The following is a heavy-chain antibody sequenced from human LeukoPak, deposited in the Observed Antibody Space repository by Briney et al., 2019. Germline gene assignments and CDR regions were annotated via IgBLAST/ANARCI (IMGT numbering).Heavy chain of an antibody. V-gene: IGHV1-18*01. Sequence: ASAKVSCKASGYTFTSYGISWVRQAPGQGLEWMGWISAYNGNTNYAQKLQGRVTMTTDTSTSTAYMELRSLRSDDTAVYYCARVTYGSGSYYYYYFGMDVWGQGTTVTVSS. CDR3: ARVTYGSGSYYYYYFGMDV. CDR2: ISAYNGNT. D-gene: IGHD3-10*01. CDR1: GYTFTSYG. J-gene: IGHJ6*02.